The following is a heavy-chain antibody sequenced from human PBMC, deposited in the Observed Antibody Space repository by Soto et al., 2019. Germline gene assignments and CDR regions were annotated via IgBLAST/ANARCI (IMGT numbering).Heavy chain of an antibody. Sequence: EVQLLESGGGLVQPGGSLRLSCAASGFTYSSYAMNCVRQVPGKGLEWVSAISSAGASTYYADSVKGRFTISRDNSKKTLYLQMSSLRAEDTAVYYCATGRYEKYQLAFDYWGQGPLVPVSS. V-gene: IGHV3-23*01. CDR3: ATGRYEKYQLAFDY. CDR2: ISSAGAST. CDR1: GFTYSSYA. J-gene: IGHJ4*02. D-gene: IGHD2-2*01.